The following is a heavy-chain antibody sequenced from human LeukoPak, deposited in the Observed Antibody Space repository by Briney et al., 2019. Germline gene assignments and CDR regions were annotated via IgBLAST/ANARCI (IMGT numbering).Heavy chain of an antibody. CDR2: IYPGDSDT. V-gene: IGHV5-51*01. D-gene: IGHD3-10*01. Sequence: GESLQISCQGSGYSFTSYWIGWGRPLPGKGLEWMGIIYPGDSDTRYSPSFQGQVTISAGKSISTAYLQWSSLKASDTAMYYCARPYGSGSVWGQGTLVTVSS. CDR1: GYSFTSYW. J-gene: IGHJ4*02. CDR3: ARPYGSGSV.